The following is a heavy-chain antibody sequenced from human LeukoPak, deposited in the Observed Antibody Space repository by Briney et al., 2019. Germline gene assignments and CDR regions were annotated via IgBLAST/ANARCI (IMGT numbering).Heavy chain of an antibody. Sequence: GRSLRLSCAASGFTFDDYAMHWVRQAPGKGLEWVSGISWNGGSIGYADSVKGRFTISRDNAKNSLYLQMNSLRAEDTALYYCAKDRAYSSSHFDYWGQETLVTVSS. D-gene: IGHD6-13*01. CDR1: GFTFDDYA. J-gene: IGHJ4*02. CDR2: ISWNGGSI. V-gene: IGHV3-9*01. CDR3: AKDRAYSSSHFDY.